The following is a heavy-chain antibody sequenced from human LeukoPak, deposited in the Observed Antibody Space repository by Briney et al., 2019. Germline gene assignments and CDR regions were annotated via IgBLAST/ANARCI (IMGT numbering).Heavy chain of an antibody. CDR2: IYYSGST. V-gene: IGHV4-59*01. Sequence: PGGSLRLSCAASGFTFSSYAMSWVRQPPGKGLEWIGYIYYSGSTNYNPSLKSRVTISVDTSKNQFSLKLSSVTAADTAVYYCARVYTHSSGLRFDPWGQGTLVTVSS. D-gene: IGHD6-19*01. CDR3: ARVYTHSSGLRFDP. CDR1: GFTFSSYA. J-gene: IGHJ5*02.